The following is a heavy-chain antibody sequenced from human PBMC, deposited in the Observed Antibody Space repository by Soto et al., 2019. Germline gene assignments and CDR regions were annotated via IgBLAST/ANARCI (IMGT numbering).Heavy chain of an antibody. CDR2: IGDSGAST. Sequence: EVLLLESGGGLVQPGGSLRLSCEASGFSFSSFAMNWVRQAPGKGLEWVSAIGDSGASTYYVDSVKGRFTISRDNSRNTLYLQLNSLRAEDPAVYYCAKGVELDVWGNGTTVTVSS. V-gene: IGHV3-23*01. D-gene: IGHD1-26*01. J-gene: IGHJ6*04. CDR3: AKGVELDV. CDR1: GFSFSSFA.